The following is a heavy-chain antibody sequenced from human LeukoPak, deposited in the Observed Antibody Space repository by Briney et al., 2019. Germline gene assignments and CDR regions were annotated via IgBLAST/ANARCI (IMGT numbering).Heavy chain of an antibody. CDR2: INHSGST. Sequence: SETLSLTCAVYGGSFSGYYWSWIRQPPGKGLEWIGEINHSGSTNYNPSLKSRVTISVDTSKNQFSLKLSSVTAADTAVYYCARGFSRYFDWLSAYYFDYWGQETLVTVSS. J-gene: IGHJ4*02. V-gene: IGHV4-34*01. CDR3: ARGFSRYFDWLSAYYFDY. D-gene: IGHD3-9*01. CDR1: GGSFSGYY.